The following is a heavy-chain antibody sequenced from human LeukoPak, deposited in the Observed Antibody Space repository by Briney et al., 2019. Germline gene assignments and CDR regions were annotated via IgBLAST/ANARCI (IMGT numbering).Heavy chain of an antibody. D-gene: IGHD3-10*01. V-gene: IGHV4-4*09. Sequence: SETLSLTCTVSAGSISGYHWSCIRQPPRKGLVWIGYIFSSGSTNYNRSLTRRGTLSISTSKTQFSLKLSSVTAADTATVYCSRHLIGSTVWIEYWGQGTLVTVSS. CDR1: AGSISGYH. J-gene: IGHJ4*02. CDR2: IFSSGST. CDR3: SRHLIGSTVWIEY.